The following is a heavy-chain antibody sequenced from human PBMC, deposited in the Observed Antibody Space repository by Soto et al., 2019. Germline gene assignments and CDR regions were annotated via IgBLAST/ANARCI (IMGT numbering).Heavy chain of an antibody. CDR2: ICCCSGST. CDR3: AKGLSGIPEHYYYYYMDV. D-gene: IGHD5-18*01. CDR1: GFTFCNYA. Sequence: GGSLRLSCATPGFTFCNYAINLVPQAPGKGLEWVSTICCCSGSTYYSDSVKGRFTISRDNSKKTLYLQMNSLRAEDTAIYYCAKGLSGIPEHYYYYYMDVWGKGTTVTVSS. J-gene: IGHJ6*03. V-gene: IGHV3-23*01.